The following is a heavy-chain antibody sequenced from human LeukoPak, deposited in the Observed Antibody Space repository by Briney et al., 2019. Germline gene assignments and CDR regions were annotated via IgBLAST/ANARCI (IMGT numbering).Heavy chain of an antibody. CDR1: GFTFSSYS. J-gene: IGHJ4*02. Sequence: GGSLRLSCAASGFTFSSYSMNWVRQAPGKGLEWVSSISSSSSYIYYADSVKGRFTTSRDNAKNSLYLQMNSLRAEDTAVYYCARGAPYCSGGSCMYYFDYWGQGTLVTVSS. CDR2: ISSSSSYI. V-gene: IGHV3-21*01. D-gene: IGHD2-15*01. CDR3: ARGAPYCSGGSCMYYFDY.